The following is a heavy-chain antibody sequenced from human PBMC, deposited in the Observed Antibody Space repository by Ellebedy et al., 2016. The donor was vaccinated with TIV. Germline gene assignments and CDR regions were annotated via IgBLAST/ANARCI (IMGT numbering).Heavy chain of an antibody. CDR1: GFTFSSYW. J-gene: IGHJ6*02. Sequence: GESLKISCAASGFTFSSYWMHWVRQAPGKGLVWVSRINSDGSSTSYADSVKGRFTISRDNAKNTLYLQMNSLRAEDTAVYYCARGGGYSSGWVLEDYGMDVWGQGTTVTVSS. V-gene: IGHV3-74*01. CDR3: ARGGGYSSGWVLEDYGMDV. CDR2: INSDGSST. D-gene: IGHD6-19*01.